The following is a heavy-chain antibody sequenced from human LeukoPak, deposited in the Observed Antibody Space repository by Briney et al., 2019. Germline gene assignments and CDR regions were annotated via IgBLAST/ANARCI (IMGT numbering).Heavy chain of an antibody. J-gene: IGHJ5*02. CDR2: ISSSSSYI. CDR3: ARDSSSWSTYWFDP. V-gene: IGHV3-21*01. Sequence: GGSLRLSCAASGFTFSSYSMNWVRQAPGKGLEWVSSISSSSSYIYYADSVKGRFTISRDNAKNSLYLQMNSLRAEDTAAYYCARDSSSWSTYWFDPSGQGTLVTVSS. D-gene: IGHD6-13*01. CDR1: GFTFSSYS.